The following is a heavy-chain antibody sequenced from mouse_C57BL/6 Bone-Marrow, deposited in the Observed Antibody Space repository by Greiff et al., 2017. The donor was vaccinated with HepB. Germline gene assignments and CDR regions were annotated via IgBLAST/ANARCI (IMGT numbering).Heavy chain of an antibody. CDR1: GYSFTDYN. J-gene: IGHJ3*01. Sequence: VQLQQSGPELVKPGASVKISCKASGYSFTDYNMNWVKQSNGKSLEWIGVSNPNYGTTSYNQKFKGKATLTVDQSSSTAYMQLNSLTSDDSAVYYCARSGDYYDYDRAWFAYWGQGTLVTVSA. D-gene: IGHD2-4*01. CDR2: SNPNYGTT. V-gene: IGHV1-39*01. CDR3: ARSGDYYDYDRAWFAY.